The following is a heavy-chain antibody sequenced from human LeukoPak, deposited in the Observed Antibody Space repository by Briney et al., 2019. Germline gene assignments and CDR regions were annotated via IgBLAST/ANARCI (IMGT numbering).Heavy chain of an antibody. Sequence: GGSLRLSCAASGFTFSNYWMHWVRQAPGKGLVWVSRINGDESSTTYADSVKGRFTISRDNAKNSLYLQMNSLRAEDTAVYYCARDALRYFDWLPSGFDYWGQGTLVTVSS. CDR2: INGDESST. CDR3: ARDALRYFDWLPSGFDY. V-gene: IGHV3-74*01. J-gene: IGHJ4*02. D-gene: IGHD3-9*01. CDR1: GFTFSNYW.